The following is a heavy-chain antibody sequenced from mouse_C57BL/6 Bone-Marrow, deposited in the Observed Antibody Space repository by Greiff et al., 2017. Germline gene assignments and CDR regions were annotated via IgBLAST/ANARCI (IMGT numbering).Heavy chain of an antibody. D-gene: IGHD2-4*01. CDR1: GYTFTNYW. Sequence: QVQLQQPGAELVKPGASVKLSCKASGYTFTNYWMPWVKQRPGQGLEWIGMMHPNGGSPDYNEKFKSEATLSVDKSSRTAYMELSSLTSEDSAVYYCARSYDYDDYTLDFWGQVTSGTVSS. V-gene: IGHV1-64*01. J-gene: IGHJ4*01. CDR2: MHPNGGSP. CDR3: ARSYDYDDYTLDF.